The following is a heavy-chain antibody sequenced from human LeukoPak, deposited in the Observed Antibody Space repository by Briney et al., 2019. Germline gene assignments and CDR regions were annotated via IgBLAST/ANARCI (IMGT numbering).Heavy chain of an antibody. CDR3: AKDRDDSSGFYHDY. Sequence: GGSLRLSCAASGFTFSNSAMSWVRQAPGKGLAWVSSISGSGGSIYYADSVKGRFTISRDNFKNILYLLMNSLRAEDTAVYYCAKDRDDSSGFYHDYWGQGTLLTVSS. V-gene: IGHV3-23*01. CDR2: ISGSGGSI. CDR1: GFTFSNSA. J-gene: IGHJ4*02. D-gene: IGHD3-22*01.